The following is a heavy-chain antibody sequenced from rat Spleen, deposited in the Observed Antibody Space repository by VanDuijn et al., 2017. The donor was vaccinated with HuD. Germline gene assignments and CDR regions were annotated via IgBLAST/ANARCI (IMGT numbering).Heavy chain of an antibody. V-gene: IGHV5-25*01. Sequence: EVQLVESGGGLVQPGRSLKLSCAASGFTFSNYYMAWVRQAPTKGLEWVASISTGGGNTYYRDSVKGRFTISRDNAKNTGYLQMNSLQAEDTATYYCARDTGSSYGWFANWGQGTLVTVSS. J-gene: IGHJ3*01. CDR1: GFTFSNYY. D-gene: IGHD1-2*01. CDR3: ARDTGSSYGWFAN. CDR2: ISTGGGNT.